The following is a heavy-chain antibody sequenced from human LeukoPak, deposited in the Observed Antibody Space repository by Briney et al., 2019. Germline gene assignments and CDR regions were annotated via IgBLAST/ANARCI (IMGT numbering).Heavy chain of an antibody. CDR1: GFSFSSYG. J-gene: IGHJ4*02. CDR2: IWYDGSNK. CDR3: ARDLGHFDY. Sequence: GTSLRLSCAASGFSFSSYGMHWVRQAPGKGLEWVAVIWYDGSNKYYADSVKGRFTISRDNSKNTLYLQMNSLRAEDTAVYYCARDLGHFDYWGQGTLVTVSS. D-gene: IGHD7-27*01. V-gene: IGHV3-33*01.